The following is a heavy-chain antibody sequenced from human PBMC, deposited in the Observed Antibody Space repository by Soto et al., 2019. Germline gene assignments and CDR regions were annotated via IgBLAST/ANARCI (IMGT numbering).Heavy chain of an antibody. J-gene: IGHJ4*02. Sequence: QVQLQESGPGLVKPSETLCLTCTVSGESIRSYYWNWFRQSPGKGLEWIGYIYSSGHTNYNPSLNSRVTMSPHTSKNQFSLILSSVTAADTAVYYCARDSFTAGLYFDYWGRGTLVTVSS. CDR1: GESIRSYY. CDR3: ARDSFTAGLYFDY. CDR2: IYSSGHT. D-gene: IGHD2-8*02. V-gene: IGHV4-59*01.